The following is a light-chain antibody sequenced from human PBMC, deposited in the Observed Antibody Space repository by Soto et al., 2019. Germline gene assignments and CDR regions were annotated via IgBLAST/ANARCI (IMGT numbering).Light chain of an antibody. Sequence: QSVLTQVPATSGTPGQTVAISCSGSSSNIGKNTVNWYQQFPGTAPKLLIHSTNHRPSGVPDRFSGSKSGTSASLAISGRQSEDEAEYYCAVWEDSLNGPIFGGGTKLTVL. CDR3: AVWEDSLNGPI. J-gene: IGLJ2*01. CDR2: STN. CDR1: SSNIGKNT. V-gene: IGLV1-44*01.